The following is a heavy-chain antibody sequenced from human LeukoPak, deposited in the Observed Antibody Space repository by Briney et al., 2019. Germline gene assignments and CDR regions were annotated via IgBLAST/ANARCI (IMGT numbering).Heavy chain of an antibody. Sequence: ASVKVSCKASGYTFTNYGISWVRQAPGQGFEWMGWISGYNGNTNYAQKFQGRVTMTTDTSTSTAYMELNSLRSEDTAVYYCARDKEIRLGSLGYWGQGTLVTVSS. CDR2: ISGYNGNT. CDR1: GYTFTNYG. D-gene: IGHD3-16*01. CDR3: ARDKEIRLGSLGY. J-gene: IGHJ4*02. V-gene: IGHV1-18*01.